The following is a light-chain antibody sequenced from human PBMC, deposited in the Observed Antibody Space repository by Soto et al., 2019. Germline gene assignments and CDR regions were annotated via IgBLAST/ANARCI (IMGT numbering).Light chain of an antibody. CDR2: ANN. J-gene: IGLJ2*01. Sequence: QSVLTQPPSASGTPGQRVTISCSGSSSNIGSNYVYWYHHLPGTAPKLLIYANNQRPSGVPDRVSGSKSGTSASLAISGLQFEDEAHYYCAAWDDSLSGVVFGGGTQLTVL. CDR1: SSNIGSNY. V-gene: IGLV1-47*01. CDR3: AAWDDSLSGVV.